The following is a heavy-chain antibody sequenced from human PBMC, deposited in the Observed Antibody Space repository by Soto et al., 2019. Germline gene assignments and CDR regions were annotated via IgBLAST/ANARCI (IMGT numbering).Heavy chain of an antibody. CDR2: IYPGDSDA. D-gene: IGHD3-9*01. CDR1: GYSFTDYW. V-gene: IGHV5-51*01. Sequence: GESLKISCKSSGYSFTDYWIGWVRQMPGKGLEWMGIIYPGDSDARYSPSFQGQDTISVDTSINTAFLRWNGLTASDTAMYYCARQADYNILTGYFYYFDYWGQGSLVTVSS. J-gene: IGHJ4*02. CDR3: ARQADYNILTGYFYYFDY.